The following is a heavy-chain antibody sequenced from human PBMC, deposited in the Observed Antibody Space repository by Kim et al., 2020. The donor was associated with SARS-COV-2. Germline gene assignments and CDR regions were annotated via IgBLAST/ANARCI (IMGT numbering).Heavy chain of an antibody. Sequence: GGSLRHSCAASGFTFSSNALSWVRQAPGKGLEWVSAISGSGGSTYYADSVKGRFTISRDSSKNTLYLQMNSLRAEDTAVYYCAKDSTYDGSGTHDYWGQGTLVTVSS. J-gene: IGHJ4*02. CDR1: GFTFSSNA. CDR2: ISGSGGST. V-gene: IGHV3-23*01. CDR3: AKDSTYDGSGTHDY. D-gene: IGHD3-22*01.